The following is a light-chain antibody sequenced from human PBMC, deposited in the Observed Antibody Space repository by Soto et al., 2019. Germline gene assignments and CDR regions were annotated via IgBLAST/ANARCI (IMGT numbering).Light chain of an antibody. J-gene: IGKJ5*01. CDR1: QSVNSNY. CDR3: HYYGYASYT. V-gene: IGKV3-20*01. CDR2: GAS. Sequence: EIVLTQSPGTLSLSPGERVTLSCRASQSVNSNYLAWYRQKLCQAPRLLIYGASIRATGIPDRISGGGSGTDLPSTSARLEPDDCVVYYCHYYGYASYTFGQGTRLEIK.